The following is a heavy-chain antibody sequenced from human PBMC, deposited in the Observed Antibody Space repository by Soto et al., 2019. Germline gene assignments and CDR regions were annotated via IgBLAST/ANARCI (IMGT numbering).Heavy chain of an antibody. Sequence: GGSLRLSCAASGFTVSSNYMSWVRQAPGKGLEWVSVIYSGGSTYYTDSVKGRFTISRDNSKNTLYLQMNSLRAEDTAVYYCAKDLLEWLLRQRGDFGYWGPGVQVTVSS. CDR2: IYSGGST. V-gene: IGHV3-53*05. J-gene: IGHJ4*02. CDR1: GFTVSSNY. CDR3: AKDLLEWLLRQRGDFGY. D-gene: IGHD3-3*01.